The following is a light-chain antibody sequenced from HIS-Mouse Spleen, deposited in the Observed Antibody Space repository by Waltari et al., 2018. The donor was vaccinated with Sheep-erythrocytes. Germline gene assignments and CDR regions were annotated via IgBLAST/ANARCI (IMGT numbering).Light chain of an antibody. CDR2: QDS. CDR1: KLGDKY. V-gene: IGLV3-1*01. CDR3: QAWDSSTAV. Sequence: SYELTQPPSVSVSPGQTASITCSGDKLGDKYACWYQQKPGQSPGLVIYQDSKRPSGIPERFSGSNSGTTATLTISGTQAMDEADYYCQAWDSSTAVFGGGTKLTVL. J-gene: IGLJ2*01.